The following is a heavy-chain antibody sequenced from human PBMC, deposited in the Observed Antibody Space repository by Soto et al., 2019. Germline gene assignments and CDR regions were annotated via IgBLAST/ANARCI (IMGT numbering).Heavy chain of an antibody. CDR2: IIPIFCTA. CDR3: ARIGTPYYSSYCGTWIEP. CDR1: GGTFSSYA. Sequence: QVQLVQSGAEVKKPGSSVKVSCEASGGTFSSYAISWVRQAPGQGLEWMGGIIPIFCTANYAQKFQGRVTITAHETTSQDYMARSSVRSEERDVYYCARIGTPYYSSYCGTWIEPWRQTTMASVSP. D-gene: IGHD6-13*01. V-gene: IGHV1-69*01. J-gene: IGHJ5*02.